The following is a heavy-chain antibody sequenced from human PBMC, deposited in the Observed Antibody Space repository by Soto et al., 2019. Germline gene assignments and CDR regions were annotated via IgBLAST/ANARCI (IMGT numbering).Heavy chain of an antibody. J-gene: IGHJ6*02. D-gene: IGHD2-2*01. V-gene: IGHV6-1*01. CDR2: TYYRSNWYN. CDR1: GDSASSNSAA. CDR3: ARDRDVVVPAAKNYYYGMDV. Sequence: SQTLSLTCAISGDSASSNSAAWNWIRQSPSRGLEWLGRTYYRSNWYNDYAVSVKSRITINPDTSKNQFSLQLNSVTPEDTAVYDCARDRDVVVPAAKNYYYGMDVWGQGTTVTVS.